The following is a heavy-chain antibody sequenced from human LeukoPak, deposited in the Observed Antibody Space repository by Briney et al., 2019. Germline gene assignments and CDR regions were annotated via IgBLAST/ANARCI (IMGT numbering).Heavy chain of an antibody. CDR1: GYSISSGYY. V-gene: IGHV4-38-2*01. CDR2: IYHSGST. CDR3: ARPRGSYYGDAFDI. D-gene: IGHD1-26*01. Sequence: SETLSLXCAVSGYSISSGYYWGWIRQPPGKGLEWIGSIYHSGSTYYNPSLKSRVTISVDTSKNQFSLKLSSVTAADTAVYYCARPRGSYYGDAFDIWGQGTMVTVSS. J-gene: IGHJ3*02.